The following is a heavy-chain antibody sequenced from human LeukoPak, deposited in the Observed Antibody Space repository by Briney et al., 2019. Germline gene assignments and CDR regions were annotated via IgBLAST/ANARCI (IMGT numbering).Heavy chain of an antibody. D-gene: IGHD5-18*01. CDR3: ARDHTWIQLTVDY. CDR2: IKQDGSEK. Sequence: PGGSLRLSCAASGFSFSSYWMSWVRQAPGKGLEWVANIKQDGSEKYYVDSVKGRFTISRDNAKNSLYLQMNSLRAEDTAVYYCARDHTWIQLTVDYWGQGTLVTVSS. J-gene: IGHJ4*02. CDR1: GFSFSSYW. V-gene: IGHV3-7*01.